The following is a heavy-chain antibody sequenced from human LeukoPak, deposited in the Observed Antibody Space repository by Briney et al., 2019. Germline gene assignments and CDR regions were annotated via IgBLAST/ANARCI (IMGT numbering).Heavy chain of an antibody. V-gene: IGHV3-74*01. CDR1: GFTFSKYW. Sequence: GGSPRLSCAASGFTFSKYWMLWVRQAPGKGLESVSRINTDGTVTTYADSVKGRFTVSRDNADNTMFLQMNSVRDEDTAVYYCATKQWLAPPPDSWGQGTPVTVSS. D-gene: IGHD6-19*01. CDR2: INTDGTVT. J-gene: IGHJ4*02. CDR3: ATKQWLAPPPDS.